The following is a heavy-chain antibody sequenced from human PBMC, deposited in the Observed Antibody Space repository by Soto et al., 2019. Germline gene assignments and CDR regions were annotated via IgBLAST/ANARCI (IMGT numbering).Heavy chain of an antibody. V-gene: IGHV1-18*01. CDR2: ISAYNGNT. CDR1: GYTFTSYG. D-gene: IGHD3-22*01. Sequence: ASVKVSCKASGYTFTSYGISWVRQAPGQGLEWMGWISAYNGNTNYAQKLQGRVTMTTDTSTSTAYMELRSLRSDDTAVYYCARDHSPYYYDSSGYYLFDYWGQGTLVTVSS. CDR3: ARDHSPYYYDSSGYYLFDY. J-gene: IGHJ4*02.